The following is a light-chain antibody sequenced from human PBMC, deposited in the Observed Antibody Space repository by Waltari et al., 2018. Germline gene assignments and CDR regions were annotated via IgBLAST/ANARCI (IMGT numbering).Light chain of an antibody. J-gene: IGKJ4*01. CDR3: QQYYSSVT. CDR1: QTVLYSSNNKNY. Sequence: DIVMTQSPDSLAVSLGERAAINCKSSQTVLYSSNNKNYLAWYQQKPGQLPKLLIYWASTRESGVPDRFSGSGSGTHFTLTISSLQAEDVAVYYCQQYYSSVTFGGGTKVEIK. V-gene: IGKV4-1*01. CDR2: WAS.